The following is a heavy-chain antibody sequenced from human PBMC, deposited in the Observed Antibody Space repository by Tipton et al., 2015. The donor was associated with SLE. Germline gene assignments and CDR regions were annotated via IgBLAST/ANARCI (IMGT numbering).Heavy chain of an antibody. CDR1: GDSIGTYY. CDR3: ARDEYRYDATGYHLLGHFDF. J-gene: IGHJ4*02. CDR2: VYYVGST. D-gene: IGHD3-22*01. V-gene: IGHV4-59*01. Sequence: TLSLTCTVSGDSIGTYYWNWIRQSPGKGLEWIGNVYYVGSTNYNPSLKGRVTISVATSKNQFSLKLRSVTAADTAVYYCARDEYRYDATGYHLLGHFDFWGQGTLVTVSS.